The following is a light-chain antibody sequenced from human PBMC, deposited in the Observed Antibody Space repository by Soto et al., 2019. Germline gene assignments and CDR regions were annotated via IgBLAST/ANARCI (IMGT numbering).Light chain of an antibody. J-gene: IGKJ1*01. Sequence: QMTQSPSSLSASGGDRITITCRASRYIGSDLSWYQQKPGKAPTLLIYAASNLQSGVPSRFRGSRSGTEFTLTVSSLQLEDFETYYCLRDHDGSWTFRQGAKGDI. CDR2: AAS. CDR1: RYIGSD. V-gene: IGKV1-6*01. CDR3: LRDHDGSWT.